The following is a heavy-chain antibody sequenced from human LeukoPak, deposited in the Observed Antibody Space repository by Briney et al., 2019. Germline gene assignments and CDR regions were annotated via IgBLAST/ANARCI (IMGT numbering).Heavy chain of an antibody. D-gene: IGHD6-19*01. CDR2: INPDGSST. J-gene: IGHJ4*02. V-gene: IGHV3-74*01. CDR1: GFTFSSYW. Sequence: GGSLRLSCAASGFTFSSYWRHWVRQAPGKGLVWVSRINPDGSSTTYAGSVKGRFTMSRDNAANMLYLQMNSLRADDTAVYYCVRGIAGAANDHWGQGTLVTVSS. CDR3: VRGIAGAANDH.